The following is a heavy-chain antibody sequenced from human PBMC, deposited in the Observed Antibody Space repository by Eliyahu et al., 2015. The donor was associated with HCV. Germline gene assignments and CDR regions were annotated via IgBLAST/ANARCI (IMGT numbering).Heavy chain of an antibody. Sequence: EVQLVESGGGLVQPGGSLRLSCSASGFPFXSYAMHWVRQAPGKGLEYVSAISSNGGSTYYADSVKGRFTISRDNSKNTLYLQMSSLRAEDTAVYYCVKGLGITGTTFLGDYWGQGTLVTVSS. CDR3: VKGLGITGTTFLGDY. CDR1: GFPFXSYA. V-gene: IGHV3-64D*06. D-gene: IGHD1-20*01. J-gene: IGHJ4*02. CDR2: ISSNGGST.